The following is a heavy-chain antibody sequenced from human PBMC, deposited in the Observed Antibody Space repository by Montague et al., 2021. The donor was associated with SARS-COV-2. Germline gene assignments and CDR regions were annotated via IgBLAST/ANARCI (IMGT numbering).Heavy chain of an antibody. CDR1: GGSFSGYY. CDR3: AREGRWNWFDP. D-gene: IGHD5-24*01. V-gene: IGHV4-34*01. CDR2: INHSGST. Sequence: SETLSLTCAVYGGSFSGYYWSWIRQPPGKGLEWIGEINHSGSTNYNPSLKSRVTISVDTSKNQFSLKLSSVTAADTAVYYCAREGRWNWFDPWGQGTLVIVSS. J-gene: IGHJ5*02.